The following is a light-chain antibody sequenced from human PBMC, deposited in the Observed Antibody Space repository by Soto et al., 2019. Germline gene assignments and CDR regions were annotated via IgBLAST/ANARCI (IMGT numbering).Light chain of an antibody. V-gene: IGKV3-11*01. CDR2: DAS. CDR1: QSVSSY. J-gene: IGKJ4*02. Sequence: EIVLTQYPATLSLSPGERATLSCRASQSVSSYFAWYHQKPGQAPRLLIYDASNRATGVPARFSGSGSATDFTLTINSLEPEDFAVYYCQQRSSWPLTFGGGTKVEIK. CDR3: QQRSSWPLT.